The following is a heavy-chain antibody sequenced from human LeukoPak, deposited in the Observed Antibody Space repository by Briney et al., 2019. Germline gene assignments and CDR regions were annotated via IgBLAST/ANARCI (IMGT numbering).Heavy chain of an antibody. Sequence: GGSLRLSCAASGFTFSSYAMSWVRQAPGKGLEWVSYISSSSTTIYYADSVKGRFTISRDNAKNSLYLRMNSLRAEDTAVYYCARGGFGELFSSDYWGQGTLVTVSS. J-gene: IGHJ4*02. D-gene: IGHD3-10*01. CDR1: GFTFSSYA. V-gene: IGHV3-48*01. CDR3: ARGGFGELFSSDY. CDR2: ISSSSTTI.